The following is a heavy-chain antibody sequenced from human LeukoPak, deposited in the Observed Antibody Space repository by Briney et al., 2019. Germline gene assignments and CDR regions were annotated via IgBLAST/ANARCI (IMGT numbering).Heavy chain of an antibody. J-gene: IGHJ5*02. CDR1: GYSFTSYW. CDR3: ATSTAVSGILHWFDP. V-gene: IGHV5-51*01. D-gene: IGHD6-19*01. CDR2: IYPGNSDT. Sequence: GESLKISCKGSGYSFTSYWIGWVRQMPGKGLELMGIIYPGNSDTRYSPSFQGQVTISADKSISTAYLQWSSLKASDTAIYFCATSTAVSGILHWFDPWGQGTLVTVSS.